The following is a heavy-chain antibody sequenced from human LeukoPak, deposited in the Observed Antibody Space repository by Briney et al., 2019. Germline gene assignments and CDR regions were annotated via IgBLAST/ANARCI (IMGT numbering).Heavy chain of an antibody. D-gene: IGHD1-26*01. Sequence: GGSLRLSCAASGFTHSSYAMHWVRQAPGKGLEYVSAISKNGGNTYYANSVKGRFSISRDNSKNTLYLQMGSLRTEDMAVYYCARVGEGRYYQYYYMDVWGKGTTVIVSS. V-gene: IGHV3-64*01. CDR3: ARVGEGRYYQYYYMDV. CDR2: ISKNGGNT. CDR1: GFTHSSYA. J-gene: IGHJ6*03.